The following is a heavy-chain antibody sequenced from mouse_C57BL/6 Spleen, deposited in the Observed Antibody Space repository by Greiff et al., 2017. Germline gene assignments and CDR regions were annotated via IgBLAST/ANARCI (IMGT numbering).Heavy chain of an antibody. D-gene: IGHD3-1*01. CDR3: ARGGDVGSYYFDY. CDR1: GYTFTSYW. Sequence: VKLQQPGAELVRPGSSVKLSCKASGYTFTSYWMDWVKQRPGQGLEWIGNIYPSDSETHYNQKFKDKATLTVDKSSSTAYMQLSSLTSEDSAVYYCARGGDVGSYYFDYWGQGTTLTVSS. V-gene: IGHV1-61*01. J-gene: IGHJ2*01. CDR2: IYPSDSET.